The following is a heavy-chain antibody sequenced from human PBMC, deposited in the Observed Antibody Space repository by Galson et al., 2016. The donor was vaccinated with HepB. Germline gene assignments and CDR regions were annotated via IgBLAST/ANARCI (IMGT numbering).Heavy chain of an antibody. CDR2: IYYSGTT. J-gene: IGHJ5*02. CDR1: GGSLNSGGYYGDY. D-gene: IGHD3-10*01. V-gene: IGHV4-31*03. Sequence: TLSLTCTVSGGSLNSGGYYGDYWSWIRQDPGKGLEWIGYIYYSGTTYYNPSLKSRISISVATSKNQFSLKLTSVTAADTAVYYCARMVQGPNYFDPWGQGTLVTVPS. CDR3: ARMVQGPNYFDP.